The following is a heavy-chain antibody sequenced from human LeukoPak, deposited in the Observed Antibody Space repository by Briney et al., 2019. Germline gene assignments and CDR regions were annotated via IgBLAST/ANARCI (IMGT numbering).Heavy chain of an antibody. V-gene: IGHV4-39*07. J-gene: IGHJ5*02. CDR2: INHSGST. Sequence: SETLSLTCTVSGGSISSSSYYWSWIRQPPGKGLEWIGEINHSGSTNYNPSLKSRVTISVDTSKNQFSLKLSSVTAADTAVYYCARVTRTVTSYNWFDPWGQGTLVTVSS. CDR3: ARVTRTVTSYNWFDP. CDR1: GGSISSSSYY. D-gene: IGHD4-17*01.